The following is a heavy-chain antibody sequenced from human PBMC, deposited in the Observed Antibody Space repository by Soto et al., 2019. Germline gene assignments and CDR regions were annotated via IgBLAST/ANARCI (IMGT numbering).Heavy chain of an antibody. J-gene: IGHJ4*02. CDR1: GGSISSGGYY. V-gene: IGHV4-31*03. Sequence: SETLSLTCTVSGGSISSGGYYWSWIRQHPGKGLEWIGYIYYSGSTYYNPSLKSRVTISVDTSKNQFSLKLSSVTAADTAVYYCARGVSGPYGGNPDLFDYWGQGTLVTVSS. D-gene: IGHD2-15*01. CDR3: ARGVSGPYGGNPDLFDY. CDR2: IYYSGST.